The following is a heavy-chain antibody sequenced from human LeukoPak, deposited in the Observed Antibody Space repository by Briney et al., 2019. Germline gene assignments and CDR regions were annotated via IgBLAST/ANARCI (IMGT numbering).Heavy chain of an antibody. V-gene: IGHV3-64D*09. CDR2: ISSNGGST. J-gene: IGHJ4*02. CDR3: VKGYCSSISCFGDY. Sequence: GGSLRLSCSASGFTFSSYAMHWVRQAPGKALEYVSAISSNGGSTYYADSVKGRFTISRDNSKNTLYLQMSSLRAEDTAVYYCVKGYCSSISCFGDYWGQGTLVTVSS. D-gene: IGHD2-2*01. CDR1: GFTFSSYA.